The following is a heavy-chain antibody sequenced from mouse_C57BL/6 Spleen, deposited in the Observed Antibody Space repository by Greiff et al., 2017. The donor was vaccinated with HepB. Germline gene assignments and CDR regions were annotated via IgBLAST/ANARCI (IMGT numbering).Heavy chain of an antibody. CDR3: ARDLWGWYFDV. D-gene: IGHD1-1*02. CDR2: ISYDGSN. Sequence: EVKLMESGPGLVKPSQSLSLTCSVTGYSITSGYYWNWIRQFPGNKLEWMGYISYDGSNNYNPSLKNRISITRDTSKNQFFLKLNSVTTEDTATYYCARDLWGWYFDVWGTGTTVTVSS. V-gene: IGHV3-6*01. CDR1: GYSITSGYY. J-gene: IGHJ1*03.